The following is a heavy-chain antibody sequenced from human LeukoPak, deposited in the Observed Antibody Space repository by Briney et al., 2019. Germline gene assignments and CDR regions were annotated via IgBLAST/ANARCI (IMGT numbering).Heavy chain of an antibody. CDR1: GGSLSSYY. CDR3: ARQVAVAGKAGVDF. J-gene: IGHJ4*02. Sequence: SETLSLTCTVSGGSLSSYYWSWIRQPAGKGLEWIGRIYTTGSTHYNPSLKSRVNMSIDTSKNQFSLKLSSVTGADRAVYYCARQVAVAGKAGVDFWGQGTLVTVSS. D-gene: IGHD6-19*01. CDR2: IYTTGST. V-gene: IGHV4-4*07.